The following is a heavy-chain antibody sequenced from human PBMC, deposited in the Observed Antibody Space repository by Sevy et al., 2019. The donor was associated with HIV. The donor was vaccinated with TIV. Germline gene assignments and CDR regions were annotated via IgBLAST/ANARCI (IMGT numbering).Heavy chain of an antibody. V-gene: IGHV1-2*02. D-gene: IGHD4-17*01. J-gene: IGHJ4*02. CDR3: ARGAYGGNSGHCDY. Sequence: ASVKVSCKASGYTFTGYYMHWVRQAPGQGLEWMGWINPNSGGTNYAQKFQGRVTMTRDTSISTAYMELSRLRSDDTAVYYCARGAYGGNSGHCDYWGQGPLVTVSS. CDR2: INPNSGGT. CDR1: GYTFTGYY.